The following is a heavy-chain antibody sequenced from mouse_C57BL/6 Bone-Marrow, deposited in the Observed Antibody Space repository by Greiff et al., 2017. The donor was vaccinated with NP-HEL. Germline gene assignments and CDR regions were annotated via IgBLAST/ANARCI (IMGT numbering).Heavy chain of an antibody. V-gene: IGHV1-59*01. CDR2: IDPSDSYT. CDR1: GYTFTSYW. J-gene: IGHJ4*01. D-gene: IGHD3-2*02. CDR3: ATAQATYYYAMDY. Sequence: QVQLQQPGAELVRPGTSVKLSCKASGYTFTSYWMHWVKQRPGQGLEWIGVIDPSDSYTNYNQKFKDKATLTVDTSSSTAYMQLSSLTSEDSAVYYCATAQATYYYAMDYWGQGTSVTVSS.